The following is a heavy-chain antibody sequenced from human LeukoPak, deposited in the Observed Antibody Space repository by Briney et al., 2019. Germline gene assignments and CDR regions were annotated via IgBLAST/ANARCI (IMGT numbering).Heavy chain of an antibody. CDR1: GGSISSSSYY. CDR3: ARLTRRYYFDY. Sequence: SETLSLTXTVSGGSISSSSYYWGWIRQPPGKGLEWMGSIYYSGSTHYNPSLKSRVTIYVDTSKNQFSLKLSSVTAADTAVSYCARLTRRYYFDYWGQGTLVTVSS. V-gene: IGHV4-39*01. J-gene: IGHJ4*02. CDR2: IYYSGST.